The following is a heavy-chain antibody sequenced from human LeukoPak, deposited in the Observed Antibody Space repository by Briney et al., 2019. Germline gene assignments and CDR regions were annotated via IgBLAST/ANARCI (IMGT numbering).Heavy chain of an antibody. V-gene: IGHV4-34*01. D-gene: IGHD6-13*01. CDR3: ARGGIAAAYYFDY. Sequence: SETLSLTCAVYGGSFSGYYWSWIRQPPGKGLEWIGEINHSGRTNYNPSLKSRVTISVDTSKNQFSLKLSSVTAADTAVYYCARGGIAAAYYFDYWGQGTLVTVSS. CDR1: GGSFSGYY. J-gene: IGHJ4*02. CDR2: INHSGRT.